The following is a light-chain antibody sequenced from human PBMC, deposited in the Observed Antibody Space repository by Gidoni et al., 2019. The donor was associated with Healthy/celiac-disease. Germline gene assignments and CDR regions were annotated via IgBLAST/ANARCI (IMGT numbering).Light chain of an antibody. CDR1: ALPKQY. CDR3: QSADSSGTYVV. V-gene: IGLV3-25*03. Sequence: SSELTQPPSVSVSPGQTARITCSGDALPKQYAYWYQPKPGQAPVLVIYKDSERTSGIPERFSGSSSGTTVTLTISGVQAEDEADYYCQSADSSGTYVVFGGGTKLTVL. J-gene: IGLJ2*01. CDR2: KDS.